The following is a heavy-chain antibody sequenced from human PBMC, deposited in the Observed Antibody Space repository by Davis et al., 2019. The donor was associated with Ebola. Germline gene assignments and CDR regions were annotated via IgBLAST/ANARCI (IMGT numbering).Heavy chain of an antibody. CDR2: INHSGST. CDR3: ARGGWFDP. V-gene: IGHV4-38-2*02. Sequence: PSETLSLTCTVSGSSISSGYYWGWIRQPPGKGLEWIGEINHSGSTNYNPSLKSRVTISVDTSKNQFSLKLSSVTAADTAVYYCARGGWFDPWGQGTLVTVSS. J-gene: IGHJ5*02. CDR1: GSSISSGYY.